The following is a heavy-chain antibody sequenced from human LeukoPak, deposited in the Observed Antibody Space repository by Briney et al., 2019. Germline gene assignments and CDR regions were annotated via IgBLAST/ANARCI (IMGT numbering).Heavy chain of an antibody. Sequence: SETLSLTCAVYGGSFSGYSWSWIRQPPGKGLEWIGEINHSGSTNYNPSLKSRATMSVDTSKNQFSLRLTSMTAADTAVYYCARGLVDSSSYYYYYMDVWGKGTTVTVSS. V-gene: IGHV4-34*01. CDR2: INHSGST. J-gene: IGHJ6*03. CDR1: GGSFSGYS. D-gene: IGHD3-22*01. CDR3: ARGLVDSSSYYYYYMDV.